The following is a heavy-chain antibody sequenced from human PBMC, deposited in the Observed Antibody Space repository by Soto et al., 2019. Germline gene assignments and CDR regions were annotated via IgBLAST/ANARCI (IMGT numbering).Heavy chain of an antibody. CDR3: ARDVGFDYVN. J-gene: IGHJ4*02. Sequence: EVQLVESGGGLVQPGGSLRLSCAVSGFSISSYWMSWVRQAPGKGLEWVASIKEDGSEIYYVESVRGRFTISRDSAENSLHLLMNSLSAEDTGVYFCARDVGFDYVNWGQGTLVTVSS. CDR1: GFSISSYW. D-gene: IGHD3-16*01. CDR2: IKEDGSEI. V-gene: IGHV3-7*01.